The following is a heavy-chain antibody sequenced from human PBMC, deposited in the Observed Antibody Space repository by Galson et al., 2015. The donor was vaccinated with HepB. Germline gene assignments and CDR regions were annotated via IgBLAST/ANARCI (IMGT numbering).Heavy chain of an antibody. CDR3: ARDFDCSGGSCYPDY. D-gene: IGHD2-15*01. CDR2: ISSSGSYT. CDR1: GFTFSDYY. J-gene: IGHJ4*02. V-gene: IGHV3-11*05. Sequence: SLRLSCAASGFTFSDYYMSWIRQAPGKGLEWVSYISSSGSYTNYADSVEGRFTISRDNAKNSLYLQMNSLRAEDTAVYYCARDFDCSGGSCYPDYWGQGTLVTVSS.